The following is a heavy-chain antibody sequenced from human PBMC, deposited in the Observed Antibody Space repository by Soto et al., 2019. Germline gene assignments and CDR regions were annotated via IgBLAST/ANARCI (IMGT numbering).Heavy chain of an antibody. D-gene: IGHD2-21*02. CDR1: GHTFTSYY. J-gene: IGHJ6*02. Sequence: ASVKVSCKASGHTFTSYYMHWVRQAPGQGLEWMGILNPSGGSTSYAQKFQGRVTMTRDTSTSTVYMELGSLRSEDTAVYYCARDITREHIVVVTALYGMDVWGQGTTVTVSS. CDR3: ARDITREHIVVVTALYGMDV. CDR2: LNPSGGST. V-gene: IGHV1-46*01.